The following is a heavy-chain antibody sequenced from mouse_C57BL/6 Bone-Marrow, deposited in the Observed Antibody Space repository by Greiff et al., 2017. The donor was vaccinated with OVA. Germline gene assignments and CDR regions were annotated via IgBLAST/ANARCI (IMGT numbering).Heavy chain of an antibody. D-gene: IGHD1-1*01. CDR2: IWRGGST. J-gene: IGHJ1*03. CDR1: GFSLTSYG. CDR3: AKTGSEGYFDV. Sequence: VKLMESGPGLVQPSQSLSITCTVSGFSLTSYGVHWVRQSPGKGLEWLGVIWRGGSTDYNAAFMSRLSITKDNSKSQVFFKMNSLQADDTAIYYCAKTGSEGYFDVWGTGTTVTVSS. V-gene: IGHV2-5*01.